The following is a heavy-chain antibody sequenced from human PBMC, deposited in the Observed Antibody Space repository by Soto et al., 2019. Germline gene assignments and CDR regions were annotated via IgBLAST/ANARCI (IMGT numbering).Heavy chain of an antibody. Sequence: PSQTLSLPCAISGDSVSSNSAAWNWIRQSPSRGLEWLGRTYYRSKWYHDYAVSVKSRITINPDTSKNQFSLQLNSVTPEDTSVYYCARVRMVRGVFDYWGQGTLVTVSS. V-gene: IGHV6-1*01. J-gene: IGHJ4*02. CDR2: TYYRSKWYH. CDR1: GDSVSSNSAA. D-gene: IGHD3-10*01. CDR3: ARVRMVRGVFDY.